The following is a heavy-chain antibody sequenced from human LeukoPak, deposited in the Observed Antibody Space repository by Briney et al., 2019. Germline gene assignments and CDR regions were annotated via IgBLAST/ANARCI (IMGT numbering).Heavy chain of an antibody. CDR2: IMYDGSIK. Sequence: GGSLRLSCAASGFTFTNFGMHWVRQAPGKGLDWVAFIMYDGSIKFYADSVLGRFTISRDNSKNTLDLQMNSLRTEDTTVYYCVKESLEGDTWGQGTLVTVSS. V-gene: IGHV3-30*02. CDR1: GFTFTNFG. CDR3: VKESLEGDT. D-gene: IGHD1-1*01. J-gene: IGHJ5*02.